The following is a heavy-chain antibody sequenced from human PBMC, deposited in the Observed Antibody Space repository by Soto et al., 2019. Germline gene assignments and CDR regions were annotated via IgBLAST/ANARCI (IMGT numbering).Heavy chain of an antibody. CDR1: GGSITSSSYY. CDR2: IYYSGST. CDR3: AAQEVGGRYVYTFDP. V-gene: IGHV4-39*01. Sequence: QLHLRESGPGLVKPSETLSLTCTVSGGSITSSSYYWGWIRQPPGKGLEWIGSIYYSGSTYYNPSLKSRVNISVDTSKNQFSLKRSSVTAADTAVYYCAAQEVGGRYVYTFDPWGQGTLVTVSS. J-gene: IGHJ5*02. D-gene: IGHD1-26*01.